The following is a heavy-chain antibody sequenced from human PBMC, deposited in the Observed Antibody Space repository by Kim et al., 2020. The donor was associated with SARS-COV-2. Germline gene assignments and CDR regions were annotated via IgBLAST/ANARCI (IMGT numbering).Heavy chain of an antibody. Sequence: GRFTISREHSQNPLYLQMSSLRSEDTAVYYCAKPGEWLPPRRDHWFDTWGQGTLVTVSS. J-gene: IGHJ5*02. V-gene: IGHV3-23*01. D-gene: IGHD3-16*01. CDR3: AKPGEWLPPRRDHWFDT.